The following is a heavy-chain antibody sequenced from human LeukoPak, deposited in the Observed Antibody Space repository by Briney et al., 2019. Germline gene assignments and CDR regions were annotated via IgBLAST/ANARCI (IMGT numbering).Heavy chain of an antibody. J-gene: IGHJ4*02. CDR3: ARVGYSGYDYDY. CDR2: ISSKSGDK. Sequence: GTSVKLSCTASGYSFTAHYMHWTRQAPGQGHESSRWISSKSGDKIYAQKFQDWVTMTRDTSASTAYMELSRLKVDDTAVYYCARVGYSGYDYDYWGQGTLVTVSS. CDR1: GYSFTAHY. D-gene: IGHD5-12*01. V-gene: IGHV1-2*04.